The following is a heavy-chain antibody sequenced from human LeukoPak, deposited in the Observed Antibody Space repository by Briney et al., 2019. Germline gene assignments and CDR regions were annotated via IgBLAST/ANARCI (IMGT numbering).Heavy chain of an antibody. CDR3: ARGYSDSRGYSNAYDY. Sequence: SETLSLTCTVSGASISSSYWSWIRQSPGKGLEWIGYIYHTGSTKYNPSLESRVTISVDTSKNQFSLKLTSVTAADTAVYYCARGYSDSRGYSNAYDYWGQGALVTVSS. CDR2: IYHTGST. D-gene: IGHD3-22*01. CDR1: GASISSSY. J-gene: IGHJ4*02. V-gene: IGHV4-59*01.